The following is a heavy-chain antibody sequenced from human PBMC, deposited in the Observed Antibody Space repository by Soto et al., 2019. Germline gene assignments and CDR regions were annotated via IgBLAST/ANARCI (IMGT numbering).Heavy chain of an antibody. CDR3: ARPYCSGGSCYRPYDAFDI. Sequence: ASVKVSCKASGYTFTSYDINWVRQATGQGIEWMGWMNPNSGNTGYAQKFQGRVTMTRNTSISTAYVELSSLRSEDTAVYYCARPYCSGGSCYRPYDAFDIWGQGTMVTVSS. D-gene: IGHD2-15*01. V-gene: IGHV1-8*01. CDR2: MNPNSGNT. CDR1: GYTFTSYD. J-gene: IGHJ3*02.